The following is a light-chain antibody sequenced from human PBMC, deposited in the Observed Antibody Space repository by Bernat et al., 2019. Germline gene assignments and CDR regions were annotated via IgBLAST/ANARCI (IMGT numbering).Light chain of an antibody. CDR3: AAWDDSLNGVV. CDR2: RNN. Sequence: QSVLTQPPSASGTPGQRVTISCSGSSSNIGSNTVNWYQQLPGTAPKLLIYRNNYRPSGVPERFSGSKSGTSASLAISGLQSEDEADYYCAAWDDSLNGVVFGGGTKLTVL. CDR1: SSNIGSNT. J-gene: IGLJ2*01. V-gene: IGLV1-44*01.